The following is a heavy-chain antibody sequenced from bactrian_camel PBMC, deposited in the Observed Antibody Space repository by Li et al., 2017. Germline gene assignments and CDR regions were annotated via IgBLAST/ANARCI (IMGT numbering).Heavy chain of an antibody. CDR1: GDGIAVRD. CDR2: ISGGGSI. J-gene: IGHJ4*01. Sequence: VQLVESGGGSVQAGGSLRLSCTGSGDGIAVRDMGWFRQVPGREREGVATISGGGSITYADSVKGRFTISQDNAKNSVYLQMNNLKPEDTAVYHCAAIDVPIATMCSNYTQGTQVTVS. D-gene: IGHD4*01. V-gene: IGHV3S53*01.